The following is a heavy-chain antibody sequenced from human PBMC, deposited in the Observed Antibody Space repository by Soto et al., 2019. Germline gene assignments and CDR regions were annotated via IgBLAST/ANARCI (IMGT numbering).Heavy chain of an antibody. CDR1: GFTFSGSA. D-gene: IGHD6-13*01. CDR2: IRSKANNYET. CDR3: TRRRGYSSGWYYFDY. J-gene: IGHJ4*02. Sequence: GGSLRLSCAASGFTFSGSAMHWVRQASGKGLEWVGRIRSKANNYETAYAASVKGRFTISRDDSKNTAYLQMNSLKTEDTAVYYCTRRRGYSSGWYYFDYWGPGTLVTVSS. V-gene: IGHV3-73*01.